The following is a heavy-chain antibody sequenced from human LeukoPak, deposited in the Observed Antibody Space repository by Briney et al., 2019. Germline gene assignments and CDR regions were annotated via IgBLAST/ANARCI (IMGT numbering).Heavy chain of an antibody. CDR2: IYYSGST. CDR3: ARDRPAYSRVFDY. D-gene: IGHD4-11*01. V-gene: IGHV4-39*07. J-gene: IGHJ4*02. CDR1: GGCMSGGRYY. Sequence: SEPLSLPCTVSGGCMSGGRYYWVCLREPPGKGLEWIGSIYYSGSTYYNPSLKSRVTISVDTSKNQFSLKLSSVTAADTAMYYCARDRPAYSRVFDYWGQGTLVTVSS.